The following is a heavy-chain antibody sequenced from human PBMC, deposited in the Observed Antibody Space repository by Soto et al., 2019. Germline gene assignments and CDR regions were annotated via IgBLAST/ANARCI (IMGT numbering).Heavy chain of an antibody. CDR2: IIPIFGTA. CDR3: ARVDCSGGSCSQSPFDY. D-gene: IGHD2-15*01. Sequence: ASVKVSCKASGCTFSSYAISWVRQAPGQGLEWMGGIIPIFGTANYAQKFQGRVTITADESKSTAYMELSRLRSEDTAVYYCARVDCSGGSCSQSPFDYWGQGTLVIVSS. V-gene: IGHV1-69*13. CDR1: GCTFSSYA. J-gene: IGHJ4*02.